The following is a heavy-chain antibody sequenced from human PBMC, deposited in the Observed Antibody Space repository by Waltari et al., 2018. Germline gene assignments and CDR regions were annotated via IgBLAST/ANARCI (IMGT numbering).Heavy chain of an antibody. CDR3: ARYSSSWEFDY. J-gene: IGHJ4*02. CDR1: GGSISSHY. D-gene: IGHD6-13*01. CDR2: IYYSGST. Sequence: QVQLQESGPGLVKPSETLSLTCTVSGGSISSHYWSWIRQPPGKGLEWIGYIYYSGSTNYNPSLKSRVTISVDTSKNQFSLKLSSVTAADTAVYYCARYSSSWEFDYWGQGTLVTDSS. V-gene: IGHV4-59*11.